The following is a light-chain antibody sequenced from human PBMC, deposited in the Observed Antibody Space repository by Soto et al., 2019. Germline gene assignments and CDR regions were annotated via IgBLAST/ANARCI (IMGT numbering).Light chain of an antibody. J-gene: IGKJ5*01. CDR3: QQADTFPIT. CDR2: KAS. V-gene: IGKV1-5*03. Sequence: DSQITQSPSTLSASVGDRVTITCRASQSISSWLAWYQQKPGKAPKLLIYKASSLESGVPSRFSGSGFGTDFTLTISSLQPEDSAIYYCQQADTFPITFGQGTRLENK. CDR1: QSISSW.